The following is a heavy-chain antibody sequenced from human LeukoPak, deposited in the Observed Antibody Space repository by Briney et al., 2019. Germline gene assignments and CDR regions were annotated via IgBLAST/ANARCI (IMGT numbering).Heavy chain of an antibody. J-gene: IGHJ3*02. CDR3: ARAGYYYDSSGYNYDAFDI. D-gene: IGHD3-22*01. V-gene: IGHV4-59*01. CDR1: GGSFSDYY. CDR2: IYYSGST. Sequence: PSETLSLTCAVYGGSFSDYYWSWIRQPPGKGLEWIGYIYYSGSTNYNPSLKSRVTISVDTSKNQFSLKLSSVTAADTAVYYCARAGYYYDSSGYNYDAFDIWGQGTMVTVSS.